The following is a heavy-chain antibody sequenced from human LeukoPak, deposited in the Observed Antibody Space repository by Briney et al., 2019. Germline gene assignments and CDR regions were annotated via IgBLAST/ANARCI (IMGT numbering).Heavy chain of an antibody. CDR3: AKREFGAFDI. Sequence: ASVKVSCKASGYTSTNYFIHWVRQAPGQRLEWMGWVNAGNGNTKYSQNFQGRVTFTRDTSASTAYMELSSLRSEDTAVYYCAKREFGAFDIWGQGTMVIVSS. V-gene: IGHV1-3*01. D-gene: IGHD3-10*01. CDR2: VNAGNGNT. J-gene: IGHJ3*02. CDR1: GYTSTNYF.